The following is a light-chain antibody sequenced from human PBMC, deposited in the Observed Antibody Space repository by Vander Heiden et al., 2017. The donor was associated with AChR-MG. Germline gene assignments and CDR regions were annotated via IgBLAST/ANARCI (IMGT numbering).Light chain of an antibody. Sequence: QSALTQPASVSGSPGPSITISCTGTSTAVGASNSVSWNQQRPDKAPKLMIYDVSNRPSGVSNRFSGSKSGNTASLTISGLQAEDEADYYCSSYTSTTTLNVIFGGGTKLTFL. CDR2: DVS. J-gene: IGLJ2*01. V-gene: IGLV2-14*03. CDR3: SSYTSTTTLNVI. CDR1: STAVGASNS.